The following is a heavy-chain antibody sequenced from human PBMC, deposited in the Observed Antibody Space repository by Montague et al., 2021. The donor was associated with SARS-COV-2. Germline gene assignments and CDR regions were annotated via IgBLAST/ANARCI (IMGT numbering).Heavy chain of an antibody. CDR2: ISSSSSTI. D-gene: IGHD6-6*01. CDR3: ARKGSIGAPFDY. V-gene: IGHV3-48*02. CDR1: GFTFSTYN. Sequence: SLRLSCAASGFTFSTYNMNWVRQAPGKGLEWVSYISSSSSTIYYADSVKGRLTISRDNAKNSLFLQMNSLRDDDTAVYYCARKGSIGAPFDYWGQRTLVTVSS. J-gene: IGHJ4*02.